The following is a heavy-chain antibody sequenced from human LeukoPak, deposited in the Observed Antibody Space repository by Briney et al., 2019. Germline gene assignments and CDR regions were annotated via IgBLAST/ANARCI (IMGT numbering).Heavy chain of an antibody. CDR3: AIMHGYYDGSGYWVQ. V-gene: IGHV3-23*01. J-gene: IGHJ1*01. CDR1: GFTFGSYG. D-gene: IGHD3-22*01. CDR2: ITPNADRA. Sequence: PGGSLRLSCAASGFTFGSYGMSWVRQAPGRGLEWVSFITPNADRASYADSVEGRFTISRDNPRNTLYMQMNSLRDEDTAVYYCAIMHGYYDGSGYWVQWGQGTLVTVPS.